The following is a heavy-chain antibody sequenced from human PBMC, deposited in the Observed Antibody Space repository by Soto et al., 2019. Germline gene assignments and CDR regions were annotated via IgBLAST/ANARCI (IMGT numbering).Heavy chain of an antibody. V-gene: IGHV1-2*04. CDR1: GYTFTGYY. Sequence: ASVKVSCKASGYTFTGYYMHWVRQAPGQGLEWMGWINPNSGGTNYAQKFQGWVTMTRDTSISTAYMELSRLRSDDTAVYYCASSSGYSRSVNDAFDIWAQGTMVTVSS. J-gene: IGHJ3*02. CDR3: ASSSGYSRSVNDAFDI. D-gene: IGHD3-22*01. CDR2: INPNSGGT.